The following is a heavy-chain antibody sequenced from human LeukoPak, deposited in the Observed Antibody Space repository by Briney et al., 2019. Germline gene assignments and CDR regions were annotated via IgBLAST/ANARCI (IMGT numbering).Heavy chain of an antibody. CDR1: GFSFGKYW. Sequence: GGSLRLSCVASGFSFGKYWMSWVRQAPGKGLEWVTNIKLDGSEKNYVDSVKGRFTISRDNTKNSLYLQMNSLRAEDTAVYYCARGSSPGYWGQGTLVTVSS. CDR2: IKLDGSEK. CDR3: ARGSSPGY. V-gene: IGHV3-7*01. J-gene: IGHJ4*02.